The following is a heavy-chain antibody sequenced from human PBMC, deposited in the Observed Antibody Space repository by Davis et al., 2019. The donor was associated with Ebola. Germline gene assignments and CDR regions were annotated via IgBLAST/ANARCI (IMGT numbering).Heavy chain of an antibody. Sequence: PSETLSLTCTVSGGSISRGGSYWSWVRQVPGKGLEWIGYINYSGSTNYHPSLKSRVTISVDTPRNQISLKLSSVTAADTAVYYCARLRRYCTSTSCFVRWFDPWGQGTLVTVSS. CDR3: ARLRRYCTSTSCFVRWFDP. D-gene: IGHD2-2*01. J-gene: IGHJ5*02. CDR1: GGSISRGGSY. V-gene: IGHV4-31*03. CDR2: INYSGST.